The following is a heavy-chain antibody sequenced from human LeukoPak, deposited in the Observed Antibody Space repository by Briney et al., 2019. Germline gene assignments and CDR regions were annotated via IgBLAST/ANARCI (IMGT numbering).Heavy chain of an antibody. V-gene: IGHV3-7*03. D-gene: IGHD3-9*01. CDR1: GFTFSSYW. J-gene: IGHJ6*04. Sequence: PGGSLRLSCAASGFTFSSYWMSWVRQAPGKGLEWVANIKQDGSEKYYVDSVKGRFTISRDNAKNSLYLQMNSLRAEDTAVYYCARQNILTGYILYYYGMDVWGKGTTVTVSS. CDR2: IKQDGSEK. CDR3: ARQNILTGYILYYYGMDV.